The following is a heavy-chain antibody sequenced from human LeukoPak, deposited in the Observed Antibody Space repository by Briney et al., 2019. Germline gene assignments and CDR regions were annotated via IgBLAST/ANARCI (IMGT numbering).Heavy chain of an antibody. J-gene: IGHJ5*02. V-gene: IGHV1-18*01. CDR1: GYNFGIFG. D-gene: IGHD2-2*01. CDR3: ARVGVVVPAAWFDP. CDR2: ISANNGNT. Sequence: ASVKVSCKASGYNFGIFGIIWVRQAPGQGLEWMGWISANNGNTNYAQNLQGRVTMTTDTSTSTAYMELRSLRSDDTAVYYCARVGVVVPAAWFDPWGQGTLVTVSS.